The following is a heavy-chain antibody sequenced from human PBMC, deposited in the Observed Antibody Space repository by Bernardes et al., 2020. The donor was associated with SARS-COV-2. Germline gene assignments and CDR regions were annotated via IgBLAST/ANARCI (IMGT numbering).Heavy chain of an antibody. CDR1: GFTFSSYV. V-gene: IGHV3-23*01. CDR2: IRGSGEST. D-gene: IGHD2-15*01. J-gene: IGHJ4*02. CDR3: AKDRCTGGSCLGHY. Sequence: GSLRLSCAASGFTFSSYVMDWVRQAPGKGLEWVSGIRGSGESTYYADSVKGRFTISRDNSKNTLYLQMNSLRAEDTAVYYCAKDRCTGGSCLGHYWGQGTLVTVSS.